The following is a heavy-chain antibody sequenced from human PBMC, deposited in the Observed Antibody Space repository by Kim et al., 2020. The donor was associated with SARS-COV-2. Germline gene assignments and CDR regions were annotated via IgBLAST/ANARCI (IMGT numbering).Heavy chain of an antibody. Sequence: GGSLRLSCAASGFTVSSIYMSWVRQAPGKGLEWVSVIYSGGATHYSDSVKGRFTISRDNSNNTLYLQMNSLRAEDTAVYYCARDAGSYHNVAYDYWGQGTLVTVSS. D-gene: IGHD3-10*01. CDR2: IYSGGAT. CDR3: ARDAGSYHNVAYDY. CDR1: GFTVSSIY. J-gene: IGHJ4*02. V-gene: IGHV3-53*01.